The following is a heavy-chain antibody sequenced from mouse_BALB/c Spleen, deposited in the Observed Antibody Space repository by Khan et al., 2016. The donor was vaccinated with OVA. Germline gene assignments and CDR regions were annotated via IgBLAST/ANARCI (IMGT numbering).Heavy chain of an antibody. CDR3: ARPYYGSAWFAY. J-gene: IGHJ3*01. CDR1: GFSLTNYG. CDR2: IWAGGST. D-gene: IGHD1-1*01. Sequence: QVQLKESGPGLVAPSQSLSITCTVSGFSLTNYGVHWVRQPPREGLEWLGVIWAGGSTNYNSALMSRLSISKDNSKSQVFLKRNSLQTNDTAMYYWARPYYGSAWFAYWGQGTLVTVSA. V-gene: IGHV2-9*02.